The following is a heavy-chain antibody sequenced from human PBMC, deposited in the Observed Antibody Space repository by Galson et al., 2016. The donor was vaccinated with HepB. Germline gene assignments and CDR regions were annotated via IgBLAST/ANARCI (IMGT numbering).Heavy chain of an antibody. V-gene: IGHV1-3*01. CDR2: GDT. J-gene: IGHJ6*01. D-gene: IGHD3-10*01. CDR3: ARGSGTYYNNYYGMDV. Sequence: GDTKYSQKFEGRVTISRDTSASTVYMELSSLRFEDTAVYYCARGSGTYYNNYYGMDVWGQGTTVTVSS.